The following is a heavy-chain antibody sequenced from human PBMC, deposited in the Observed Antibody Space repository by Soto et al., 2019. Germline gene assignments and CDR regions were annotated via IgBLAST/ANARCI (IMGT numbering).Heavy chain of an antibody. CDR3: AFGYSGSYYFDY. CDR2: INPNSGGT. J-gene: IGHJ4*02. Sequence: QVQLVQSGAEVKKPGASVKVSCKASGYTFTGYYMHWVRQAPGQGLEWMGWINPNSGGTNCAQKIQGWVTMTRDTSISTAYMELSRLRSDDTAVYYCAFGYSGSYYFDYWGQGTLVTVSS. D-gene: IGHD1-26*01. V-gene: IGHV1-2*04. CDR1: GYTFTGYY.